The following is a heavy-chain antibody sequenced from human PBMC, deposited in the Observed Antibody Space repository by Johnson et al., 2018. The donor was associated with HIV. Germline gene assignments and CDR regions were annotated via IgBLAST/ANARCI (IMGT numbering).Heavy chain of an antibody. CDR3: AKSGSYPRFGAFDI. CDR2: ISYDGSNK. CDR1: GFTFSSYG. J-gene: IGHJ3*02. D-gene: IGHD1-26*01. Sequence: VHLVESGGGVVQPGRSLRLSCAASGFTFSSYGMHWVRQAPGKGLEWVAVISYDGSNKYYADSVKGRFTISRDNSKNTLYLQMNSLRAEDTAVYYCAKSGSYPRFGAFDIWGQGTMVTVSS. V-gene: IGHV3-30*18.